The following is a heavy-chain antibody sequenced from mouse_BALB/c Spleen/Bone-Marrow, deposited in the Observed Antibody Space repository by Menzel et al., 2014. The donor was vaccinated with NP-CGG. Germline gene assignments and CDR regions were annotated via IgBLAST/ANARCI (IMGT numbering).Heavy chain of an antibody. CDR1: GYSFTGYF. CDR3: ARSGYYGSSYFDY. Sequence: EVQLQQSGPDLVKPGASVKISCKASGYSFTGYFMNWVMQSHGKSLEWIGRINPYNGDTFYNQKFKGKATLTVDKSSSTAHMELRSLASEDSAVYYCARSGYYGSSYFDYWGQGTTLTVSS. V-gene: IGHV1-20*02. CDR2: INPYNGDT. D-gene: IGHD1-1*01. J-gene: IGHJ2*01.